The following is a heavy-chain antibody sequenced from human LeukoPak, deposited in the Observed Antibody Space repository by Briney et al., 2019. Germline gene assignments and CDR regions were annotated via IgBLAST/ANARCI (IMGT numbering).Heavy chain of an antibody. CDR1: GGSISSSSYY. D-gene: IGHD3-10*01. CDR3: ARELLWDP. J-gene: IGHJ5*02. V-gene: IGHV4-30-4*08. Sequence: PSETLSLICTVSGGSISSSSYYWSWIRQPPGKGVEWIGYIYYSGSTYYNPSLKSRVTISVDTSKNQFSLKLSSVTAADTAVYYCARELLWDPWGQGTLVTVSS. CDR2: IYYSGST.